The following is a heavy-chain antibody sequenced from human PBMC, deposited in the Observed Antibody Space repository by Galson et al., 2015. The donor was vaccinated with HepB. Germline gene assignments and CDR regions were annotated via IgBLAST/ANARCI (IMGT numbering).Heavy chain of an antibody. CDR3: AKGIWLGESPADY. CDR1: GFTFTNYA. J-gene: IGHJ4*02. CDR2: ISGSGGNT. D-gene: IGHD3-10*01. Sequence: SLRLSCAASGFTFTNYAMNWVRQAPGKGLEWVSTISGSGGNTYYADSVKGRFTISRDNSKNTLYLQMSSLRAEDTAVYYCAKGIWLGESPADYWGQGTLVTVSS. V-gene: IGHV3-23*01.